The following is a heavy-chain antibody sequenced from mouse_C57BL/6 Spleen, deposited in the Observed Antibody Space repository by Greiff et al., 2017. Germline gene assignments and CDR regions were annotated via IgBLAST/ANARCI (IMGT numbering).Heavy chain of an antibody. J-gene: IGHJ3*01. V-gene: IGHV1-82*01. CDR1: GYAFSSSW. Sequence: QVHVKQSGPELVKPGASVKISCKASGYAFSSSWMNWVKQRPGQGLEWIGRIYPGDGDTNYNGKFKGKATLTADKSSSTAYMQLSSLTSEDSAVYFCARGEGQLRLRFAYWGQGTLVTVSA. CDR3: ARGEGQLRLRFAY. CDR2: IYPGDGDT. D-gene: IGHD3-2*02.